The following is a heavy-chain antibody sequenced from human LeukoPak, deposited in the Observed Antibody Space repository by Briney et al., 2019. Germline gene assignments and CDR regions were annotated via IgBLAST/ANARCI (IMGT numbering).Heavy chain of an antibody. CDR1: GYTFTSYD. J-gene: IGHJ4*02. D-gene: IGHD5-18*01. V-gene: IGHV1-8*01. Sequence: ASVKVSCKASGYTFTSYDINWVRQATGQGLEWMGWMNPNSGNTGYAQKFQGRVTMTRNTSISTAYMELSSLRSEDTAVYYCARGGGIQLWMTQPYYFDYWGQGTLVTVSS. CDR2: MNPNSGNT. CDR3: ARGGGIQLWMTQPYYFDY.